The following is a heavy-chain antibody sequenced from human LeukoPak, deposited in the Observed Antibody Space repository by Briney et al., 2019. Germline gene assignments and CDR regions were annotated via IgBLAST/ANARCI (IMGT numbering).Heavy chain of an antibody. CDR3: ARDGGFGDGY. CDR1: GFTFSSYS. CDR2: ISSSSTI. J-gene: IGHJ4*02. V-gene: IGHV3-48*02. D-gene: IGHD3-10*01. Sequence: GGSLRLSCAASGFTFSSYSMNWVRQAPGKGLEWVSYISSSSTIYYADSVKGRFTISRDNAKNSLYLQMNSLRDEDTAVYYCARDGGFGDGYWGQGTLVTVSS.